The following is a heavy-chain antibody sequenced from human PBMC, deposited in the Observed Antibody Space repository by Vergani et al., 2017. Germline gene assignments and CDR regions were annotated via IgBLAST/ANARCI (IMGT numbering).Heavy chain of an antibody. CDR2: IDRNYGVK. D-gene: IGHD3-16*01. CDR1: GFTFDDYA. J-gene: IGHJ2*01. Sequence: EVPLVESGGGLVQPGRSLRLSCAASGFTFDDYAMHWVRQAPGKGLEWVSGIDRNYGVKNGNSFEGRFSISRDNAKKAVFLQMNNLRHEDTALYFCVKDNDYDADGPFDLWGRGTLVTVSS. CDR3: VKDNDYDADGPFDL. V-gene: IGHV3-9*01.